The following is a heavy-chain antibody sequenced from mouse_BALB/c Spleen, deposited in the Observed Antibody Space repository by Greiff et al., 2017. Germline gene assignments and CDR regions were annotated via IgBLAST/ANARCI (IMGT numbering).Heavy chain of an antibody. V-gene: IGHV1-9*01. J-gene: IGHJ4*01. CDR1: GYTFSSYW. D-gene: IGHD1-1*01. Sequence: VQLQQSGAELMKPGASVKISCKATGYTFSSYWIEWVKQRPGHGLEWIGEILPGSGSTNYNEKFKGKATFTADTSSNTAYMQLSSLTSEDSAVYYCARRCYYGSSLYAMDYWGQGTSVTVSS. CDR2: ILPGSGST. CDR3: ARRCYYGSSLYAMDY.